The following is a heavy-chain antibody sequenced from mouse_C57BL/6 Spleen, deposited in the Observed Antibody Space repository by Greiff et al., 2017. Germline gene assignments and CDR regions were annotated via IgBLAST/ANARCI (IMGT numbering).Heavy chain of an antibody. V-gene: IGHV1-54*01. CDR3: ASPIYYGFSY. J-gene: IGHJ3*01. CDR2: INPGSGGT. Sequence: VQLQQSGAELVRPGTSVKVSCKASGYAFTNYLIEWVKQRPGQGLEWIGVINPGSGGTNYNEKFKGKATLTADKSSSTAYMQLSSLTSEDSAVYFCASPIYYGFSYWGQGTLVTVSA. D-gene: IGHD2-1*01. CDR1: GYAFTNYL.